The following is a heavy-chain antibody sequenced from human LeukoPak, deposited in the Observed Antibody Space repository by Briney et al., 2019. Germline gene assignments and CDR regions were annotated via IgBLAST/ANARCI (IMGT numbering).Heavy chain of an antibody. Sequence: PSGTLSLTCTVSGGSISSYYWSWIRQPPGKGLEWIGYIYYSGSTNYNPSLKSRVTISVDTSKNQFSLKLSSVTAADTAVYYCAIRPRDSGLDYWGQGTLVTVSS. V-gene: IGHV4-59*08. D-gene: IGHD1-26*01. CDR1: GGSISSYY. CDR3: AIRPRDSGLDY. J-gene: IGHJ4*02. CDR2: IYYSGST.